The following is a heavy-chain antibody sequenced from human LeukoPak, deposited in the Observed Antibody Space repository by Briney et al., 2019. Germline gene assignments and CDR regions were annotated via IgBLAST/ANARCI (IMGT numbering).Heavy chain of an antibody. J-gene: IGHJ4*02. D-gene: IGHD6-13*01. CDR3: AKGGSRHADY. Sequence: GGSLRLSCAASGITFSSYWMHWVRQAPGKGLVWVTRINSEGSSTSYADSVKGRFTISRDNAKNTLYLQMNSLRAEDTAVYFCAKGGSRHADYWGQGTLVIVSS. CDR1: GITFSSYW. V-gene: IGHV3-74*01. CDR2: INSEGSST.